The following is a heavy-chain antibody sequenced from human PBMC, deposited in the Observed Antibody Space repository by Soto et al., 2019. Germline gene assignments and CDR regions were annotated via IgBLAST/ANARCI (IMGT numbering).Heavy chain of an antibody. CDR3: ARHPERIAEIGWFDP. D-gene: IGHD6-13*01. CDR2: ISSSSSTI. CDR1: GFTFSSYS. J-gene: IGHJ5*02. Sequence: EVQLVEPGGGLVQPGGSLRLSCAASGFTFSSYSMNWVRQAPGKGLEWVSYISSSSSTIYYAYSVKGRFTISRDNAKNSLYLQMNSLRAEDTAVYYCARHPERIAEIGWFDPWGQGTLVTVSS. V-gene: IGHV3-48*01.